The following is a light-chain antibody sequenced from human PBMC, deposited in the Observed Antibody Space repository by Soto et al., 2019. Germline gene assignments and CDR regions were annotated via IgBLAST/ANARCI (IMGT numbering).Light chain of an antibody. V-gene: IGKV3-20*01. CDR2: AAS. Sequence: PGERATLSCRASQTVVNNSLAWYQPKPGQAPRLLIYAASSRATGIPDRFSGSGSGTDFTLTISGLEPEDFAVYSCHQYGHGHDTFGQGTKLEIK. J-gene: IGKJ2*01. CDR3: HQYGHGHDT. CDR1: QTVVNNS.